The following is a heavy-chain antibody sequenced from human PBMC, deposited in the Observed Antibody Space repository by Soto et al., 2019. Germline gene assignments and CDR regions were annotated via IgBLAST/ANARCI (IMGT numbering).Heavy chain of an antibody. J-gene: IGHJ1*01. CDR3: AKDNLAGIAVAGPVCQH. CDR1: GFTFSSYA. CDR2: ISGSGGRT. V-gene: IGHV3-23*01. D-gene: IGHD6-19*01. Sequence: HPGGSLRLSCAASGFTFSSYAMSWVRQAPGEGLEWVSGISGSGGRTNYADSVKGRFTISRDNSKNTLYLQMNSLRAEDTAVYYYAKDNLAGIAVAGPVCQHWGQGTLVTVSS.